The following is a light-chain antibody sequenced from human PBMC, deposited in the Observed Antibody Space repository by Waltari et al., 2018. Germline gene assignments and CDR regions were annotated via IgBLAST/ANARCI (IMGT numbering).Light chain of an antibody. V-gene: IGLV2-11*01. J-gene: IGLJ3*02. CDR1: SSDVGGYNY. CDR2: DVT. Sequence: QSALTQPRSVSGSPGQSVTISCTGTSSDVGGYNYVSWYQHHPGKAPKLIIYDVTKRPSGVPDRFSASKSGNMASLTSSGRQADDDADYYCCSYAGSITVWVFGGGTKLTVL. CDR3: CSYAGSITVWV.